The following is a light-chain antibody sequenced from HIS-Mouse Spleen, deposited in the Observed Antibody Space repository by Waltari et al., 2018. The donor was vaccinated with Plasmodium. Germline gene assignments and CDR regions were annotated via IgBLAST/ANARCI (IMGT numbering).Light chain of an antibody. V-gene: IGKV3-15*01. Sequence: EIVMTQSPATLSVSPGERATLSCSASQSVSSNLAWYQQKPGQAPRLLIYGASTRPTGIPARFSGSGSGTEFTLTISSLQSEDFAVYYCQQYNNWSFTFGPGTKVDIK. J-gene: IGKJ3*01. CDR3: QQYNNWSFT. CDR1: QSVSSN. CDR2: GAS.